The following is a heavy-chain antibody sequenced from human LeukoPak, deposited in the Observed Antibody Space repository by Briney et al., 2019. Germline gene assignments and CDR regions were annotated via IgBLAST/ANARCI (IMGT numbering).Heavy chain of an antibody. CDR2: MNPNSGGT. V-gene: IGHV1-2*02. CDR1: GYTFTSYD. Sequence: ASVKVSCKASGYTFTSYDINWVRQATGQGLEWMGWMNPNSGGTNYAQKFQGRVTMTRDTSISTAYMELSRLRSDDTAVYYCAREPPPDYDFWSRHLDYWGQGTLVTVSS. D-gene: IGHD3-3*01. CDR3: AREPPPDYDFWSRHLDY. J-gene: IGHJ4*02.